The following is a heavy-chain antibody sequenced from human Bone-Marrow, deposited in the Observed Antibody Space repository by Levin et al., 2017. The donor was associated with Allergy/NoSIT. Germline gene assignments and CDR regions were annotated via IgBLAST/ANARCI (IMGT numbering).Heavy chain of an antibody. Sequence: PGGSLRLSCAASGFIFSNYGMSWVRQAPGKGLEWVSYGGSGGSTYYADSVRGRVTVSRDSSENTVYLQMNSLRAEDTALYYCARFDYNSGISYWGQGTLVTVSS. CDR1: GFIFSNYG. J-gene: IGHJ4*02. D-gene: IGHD3-10*01. CDR3: ARFDYNSGISY. V-gene: IGHV3-23*01. CDR2: GGSGGST.